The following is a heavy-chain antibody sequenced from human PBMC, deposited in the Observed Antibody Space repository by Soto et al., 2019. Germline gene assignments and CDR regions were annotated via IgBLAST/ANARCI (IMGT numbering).Heavy chain of an antibody. J-gene: IGHJ5*02. CDR3: AKQTSTPYNSFDP. V-gene: IGHV4-39*01. CDR1: GDSISSSSSF. Sequence: QLHLQESGPGLVKPSETLSLTCTVSGDSISSSSSFWAWIRQPPEKGLEWIGSIYYSGSTYYNPSLKSRVTISVDTSKNQFSLKLISVTAADTAIFYCAKQTSTPYNSFDPWGQGTLVTVSS. CDR2: IYYSGST. D-gene: IGHD2-15*01.